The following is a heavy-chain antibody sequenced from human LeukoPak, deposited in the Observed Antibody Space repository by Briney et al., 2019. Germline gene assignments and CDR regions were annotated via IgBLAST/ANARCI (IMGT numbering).Heavy chain of an antibody. CDR1: GGSISSGGYY. D-gene: IGHD3-16*01. CDR3: ARNTWHYYYGMDV. V-gene: IGHV4-30-2*01. J-gene: IGHJ6*02. CDR2: IYHSGST. Sequence: PSETLSLTCTVSGGSISSGGYYWSWIRQPPGKGLEWIGYIYHSGSTYYNPSLKSRVTISLDTSRNQFSLKVNSVTAADTAVYYCARNTWHYYYGMDVWGQGTTVTVSS.